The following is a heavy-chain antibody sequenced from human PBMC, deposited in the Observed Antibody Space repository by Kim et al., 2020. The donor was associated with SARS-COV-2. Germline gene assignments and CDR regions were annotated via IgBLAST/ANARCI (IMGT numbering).Heavy chain of an antibody. CDR3: ARGSCSSTSCYRKLAYNW. Sequence: SETLSLTCAVYGGSFSGYYWSWIRQPPGKGLEWIGEINHSGSTNYNPSLKSRVTISVDTSKNQFSLKLSSVTAADTAVYYCARGSCSSTSCYRKLAYNW. CDR2: INHSGST. CDR1: GGSFSGYY. D-gene: IGHD2-2*02. V-gene: IGHV4-34*01. J-gene: IGHJ5*01.